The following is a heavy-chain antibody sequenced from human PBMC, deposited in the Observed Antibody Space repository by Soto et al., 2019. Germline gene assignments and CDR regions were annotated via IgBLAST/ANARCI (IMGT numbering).Heavy chain of an antibody. CDR2: ISGSGVST. CDR3: AKEHHYSSSWSEFDY. CDR1: GFTFSSYA. J-gene: IGHJ4*02. V-gene: IGHV3-23*01. Sequence: EVQLLGSGGGLVQPGGSLRLSCAASGFTFSSYAMSWVRQAPGKGLEWVSAISGSGVSTYYADSVKGRFTIARDNSKNTLYLQMNSLRAEDSAVYYCAKEHHYSSSWSEFDYWGQGTLVTVSS. D-gene: IGHD6-13*01.